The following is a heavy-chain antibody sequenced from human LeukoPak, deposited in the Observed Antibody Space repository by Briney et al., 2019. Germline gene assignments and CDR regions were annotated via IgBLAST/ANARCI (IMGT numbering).Heavy chain of an antibody. D-gene: IGHD3-16*01. CDR3: ARVSERLGLGVDY. J-gene: IGHJ4*02. CDR2: IYHSGST. CDR1: GGSISSGGYY. V-gene: IGHV4-30-2*01. Sequence: ASQTLSLTCAVSGGSISSGGYYWSWIRQPPGKGLDWIGYIYHSGSTYYNPSLKSRVTISVDRSKNQFSLKLRSVTAADTAVYYCARVSERLGLGVDYWGQGTLVTVSS.